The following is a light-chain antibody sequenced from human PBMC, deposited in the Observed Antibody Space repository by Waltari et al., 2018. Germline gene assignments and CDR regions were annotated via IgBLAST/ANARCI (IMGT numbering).Light chain of an antibody. CDR3: QHYGTSRPWT. V-gene: IGKV3-20*01. CDR1: QSVSDSY. CDR2: GPS. J-gene: IGKJ1*01. Sequence: EIALVQSPGSLSLSPGESATISCRASQSVSDSYSAWFQHKPGQPPRLLIFGPSTRATGSPDRFSGSGSGIEFTLTSSRVEAEDFAVYFCQHYGTSRPWTFGQGTKVEIK.